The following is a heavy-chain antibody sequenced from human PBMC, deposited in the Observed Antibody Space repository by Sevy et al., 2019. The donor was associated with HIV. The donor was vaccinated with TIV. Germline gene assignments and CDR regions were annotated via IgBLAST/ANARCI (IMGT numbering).Heavy chain of an antibody. CDR2: ISGSGSFT. Sequence: GGSLRLSCAASGFTFSSYAMSWVRQAPGKGLEWVSSISGSGSFTYYAYSVKGHFTISRDNSKNTLYLQMTSLRAEDTAVYYCAKEGQGEYYDSSGSFDYWGQGTLVTVSS. D-gene: IGHD3-22*01. V-gene: IGHV3-23*01. J-gene: IGHJ4*02. CDR1: GFTFSSYA. CDR3: AKEGQGEYYDSSGSFDY.